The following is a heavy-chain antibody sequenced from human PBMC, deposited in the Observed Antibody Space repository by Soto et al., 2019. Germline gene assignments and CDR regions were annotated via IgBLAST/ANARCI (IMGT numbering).Heavy chain of an antibody. CDR1: GFTFSSYS. CDR3: AGVCSDGSCYLPLL. J-gene: IGHJ4*02. CDR2: ISTSSSYI. V-gene: IGHV3-21*01. D-gene: IGHD2-15*01. Sequence: EVQLVESGGGLVKPGGSLRVSCAASGFTFSSYSMNWVRQAPGKGLEWVSFISTSSSYIYYADSVKGRFTISRDNAKDSLFLKMNSLGDEETAVYYCAGVCSDGSCYLPLLWGQGTLVTVSS.